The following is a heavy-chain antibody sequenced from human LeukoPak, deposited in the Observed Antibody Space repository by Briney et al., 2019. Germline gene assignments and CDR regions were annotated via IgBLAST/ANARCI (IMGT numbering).Heavy chain of an antibody. CDR1: GYTFTSNG. CDR2: ISAYNGNT. D-gene: IGHD3-10*01. CDR3: ARDRGDDNYYYHMDV. Sequence: ASVKVSCKASGYTFTSNGISWVRQAPGQGLEWMGWISAYNGNTNYAQKLQGRLTMTTDTSTGTAYMELRSLRSDDTAVYYCARDRGDDNYYYHMDVWGKGTTVTVSS. J-gene: IGHJ6*03. V-gene: IGHV1-18*01.